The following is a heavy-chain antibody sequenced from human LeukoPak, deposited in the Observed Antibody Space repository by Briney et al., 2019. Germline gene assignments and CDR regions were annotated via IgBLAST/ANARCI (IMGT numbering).Heavy chain of an antibody. Sequence: SETLSLTCTVSGYSISSGYYWGWIRQPPGKGLEWIGSIYHSGNTYYNPSLKSRVTISVDTSKNQFSLKLSSVTAADTAVYYCARGGSSGYYYDYWGQGTLVTVSS. CDR2: IYHSGNT. J-gene: IGHJ4*02. CDR1: GYSISSGYY. CDR3: ARGGSSGYYYDY. V-gene: IGHV4-38-2*02. D-gene: IGHD3-22*01.